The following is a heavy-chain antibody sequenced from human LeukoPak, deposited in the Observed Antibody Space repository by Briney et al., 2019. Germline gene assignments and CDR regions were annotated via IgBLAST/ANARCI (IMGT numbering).Heavy chain of an antibody. Sequence: GASVKVSCKASGYTFSGYGVSWVRQAPGQGPELMGWISVYSGHKRNAQKFQGRVTLTADTSTSTAYMELKSLRSDDTAVYFCARGAVVGAPFQHWGQGTLVIVSS. V-gene: IGHV1-18*01. J-gene: IGHJ1*01. D-gene: IGHD1-26*01. CDR3: ARGAVVGAPFQH. CDR2: ISVYSGHK. CDR1: GYTFSGYG.